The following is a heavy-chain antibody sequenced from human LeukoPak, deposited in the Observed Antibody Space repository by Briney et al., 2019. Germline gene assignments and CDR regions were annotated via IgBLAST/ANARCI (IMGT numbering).Heavy chain of an antibody. V-gene: IGHV4-34*01. Sequence: PSETLSLTCAVYGGSFSGYYWSWIRQPPGKGLEWIGEINHSGSTNYNPSLKSQVTISVDTSKNQFSLKLSSVTAADTAVYYCARIRGLLWFGELFDYYYGMDVWGQGTTVTVSS. J-gene: IGHJ6*02. D-gene: IGHD3-10*01. CDR3: ARIRGLLWFGELFDYYYGMDV. CDR2: INHSGST. CDR1: GGSFSGYY.